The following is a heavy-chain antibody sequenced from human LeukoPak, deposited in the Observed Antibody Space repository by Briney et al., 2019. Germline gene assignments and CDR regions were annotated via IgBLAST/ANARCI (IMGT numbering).Heavy chain of an antibody. J-gene: IGHJ3*02. V-gene: IGHV3-7*03. D-gene: IGHD6-13*01. CDR2: IKQDGGQT. CDR1: ALTLSNYW. CDR3: SRERTDQRWYGNACEI. Sequence: GGSLRLSCEAAALTLSNYWMSWVRQDPGEGLEWMGSIKQDGGQTNYVNSVKGRLTITRDNANNPLYIQPNSLRADDTAVYYCSRERTDQRWYGNACEIGGEGTRVTVSS.